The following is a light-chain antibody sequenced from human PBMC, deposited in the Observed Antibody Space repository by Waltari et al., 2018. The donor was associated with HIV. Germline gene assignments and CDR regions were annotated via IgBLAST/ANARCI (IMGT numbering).Light chain of an antibody. CDR1: QSVSSSY. Sequence: EIVLTQSPGTLSLSPGERATPSCRASQSVSSSYLAWYQQKPGQAPRLLIYGASSRATGIPDRFSGSGSGTDFTLTISRLEPEDFAVYYCQQYGSSPRTFGGGTKVEIK. V-gene: IGKV3-20*01. J-gene: IGKJ4*01. CDR3: QQYGSSPRT. CDR2: GAS.